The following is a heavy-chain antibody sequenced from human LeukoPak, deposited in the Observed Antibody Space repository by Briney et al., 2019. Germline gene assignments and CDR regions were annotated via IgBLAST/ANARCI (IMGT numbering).Heavy chain of an antibody. J-gene: IGHJ5*02. CDR3: AKASVAIPQYCNS. Sequence: PGGSVRLSCEASGFTFGNYAMNWVRQAPGKGLEWVSTISGTGSSTYYADSAKGRFTISRDNSKDTLFLQLNSLTAADTAMYFCAKASVAIPQYCNSWGQGTLVTVYS. V-gene: IGHV3-23*01. CDR1: GFTFGNYA. D-gene: IGHD2-2*02. CDR2: ISGTGSST.